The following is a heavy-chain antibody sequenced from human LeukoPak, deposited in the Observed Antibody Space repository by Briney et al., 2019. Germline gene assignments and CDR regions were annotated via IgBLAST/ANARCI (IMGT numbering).Heavy chain of an antibody. CDR2: INHSGST. Sequence: PSETLSLTCAVYGGSFSGYYWSWIRQPPGKGLEWIGEINHSGSTNYNPSLKCRVTISVDTSKNQFSLKLSSVTAADTAVYYCARRRGYSYGPFDYWGQGTLVTVSS. D-gene: IGHD5-18*01. CDR1: GGSFSGYY. CDR3: ARRRGYSYGPFDY. J-gene: IGHJ4*02. V-gene: IGHV4-34*01.